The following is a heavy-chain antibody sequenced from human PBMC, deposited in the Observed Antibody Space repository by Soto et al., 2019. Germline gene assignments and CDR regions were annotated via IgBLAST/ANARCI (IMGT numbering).Heavy chain of an antibody. CDR3: AREERDRVGSWFDP. D-gene: IGHD3-10*01. V-gene: IGHV3-33*01. CDR2: IWYDGSNK. J-gene: IGHJ5*02. Sequence: QVQLVESGGGVVQPGRSLRLSCAASGFTFSSYGMHWVRQAPGKGLEWVAVIWYDGSNKYYADSVKGRFTISRDNSKNTLYLQMNSLRAEDTAVYYCAREERDRVGSWFDPWGQGTLVTVSS. CDR1: GFTFSSYG.